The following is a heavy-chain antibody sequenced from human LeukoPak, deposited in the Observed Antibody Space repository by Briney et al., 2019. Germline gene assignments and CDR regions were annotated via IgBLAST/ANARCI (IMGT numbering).Heavy chain of an antibody. CDR1: GFTFSSYA. CDR2: ISGSGGST. J-gene: IGHJ4*02. CDR3: AKHRGRDGGYPFDY. D-gene: IGHD5-12*01. V-gene: IGHV3-23*01. Sequence: GGSLRLSCAASGFTFSSYAMSWVRQAPGKGLEWVSVISGSGGSTNYAESVKGRFTISRDNSKNTLYLQMNSLRVEDTAVYYCAKHRGRDGGYPFDYWGQGTLVTVSS.